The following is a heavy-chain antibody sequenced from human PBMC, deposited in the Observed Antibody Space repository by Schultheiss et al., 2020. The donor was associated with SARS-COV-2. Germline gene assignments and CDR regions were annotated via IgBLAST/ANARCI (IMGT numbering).Heavy chain of an antibody. D-gene: IGHD6-13*01. CDR3: ARDGTGYFDY. V-gene: IGHV4-31*03. CDR1: GGSISSGGYY. CDR2: IYYSGST. Sequence: SETLSLTCTVSGGSISSGGYYWSWIRQHPGKGLEWIGYIYYSGSTYYNPSLKSRVTISVDKSKNQFSLKLSSVTAADTAVYYCARDGTGYFDYWGQGTLVTVSS. J-gene: IGHJ4*02.